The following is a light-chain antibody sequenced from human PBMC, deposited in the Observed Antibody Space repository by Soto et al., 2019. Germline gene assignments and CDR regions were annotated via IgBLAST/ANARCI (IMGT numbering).Light chain of an antibody. CDR3: SSHTSSTTWV. V-gene: IGLV2-14*01. J-gene: IGLJ3*02. CDR1: SSDAGGYNY. Sequence: QSVLTQPASVSGSPGQSITISCTGTSSDAGGYNYVSWYQQHPGKAPKVMIYEVSNRPSGVSNRFSGSKSGNTASLTISGLQAEDEADYYCSSHTSSTTWVFGGGTKLTVL. CDR2: EVS.